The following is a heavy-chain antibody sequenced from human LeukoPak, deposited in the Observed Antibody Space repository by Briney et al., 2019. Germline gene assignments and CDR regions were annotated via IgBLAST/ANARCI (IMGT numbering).Heavy chain of an antibody. J-gene: IGHJ4*02. CDR2: IYYSGST. D-gene: IGHD7-27*01. V-gene: IGHV4-61*01. CDR3: ARGAVTGDRRAPFDY. Sequence: SETLSLTCTVSGGSVSSGSYYWSWIRQPPGKGLEWIGYIYYSGSTNYNPSLKSRVTISVDTSKNQFSLRLTSVTAADTAVYYCARGAVTGDRRAPFDYWGQGTLVTVSS. CDR1: GGSVSSGSYY.